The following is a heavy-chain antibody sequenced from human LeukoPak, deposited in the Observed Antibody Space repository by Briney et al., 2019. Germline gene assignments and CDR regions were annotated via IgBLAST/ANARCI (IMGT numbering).Heavy chain of an antibody. V-gene: IGHV1-69*13. J-gene: IGHJ4*02. CDR1: GCSFSSYA. Sequence: SVTVPCMASGCSFSSYAISWVRQAPGQGLEWVGGIIPIFGTANYAQKFQGRVTITADESTSTAYMELSSLRSEDTAVYYCARETYYYDSSGYYYFDYWGQGTLVTVSS. D-gene: IGHD3-22*01. CDR3: ARETYYYDSSGYYYFDY. CDR2: IIPIFGTA.